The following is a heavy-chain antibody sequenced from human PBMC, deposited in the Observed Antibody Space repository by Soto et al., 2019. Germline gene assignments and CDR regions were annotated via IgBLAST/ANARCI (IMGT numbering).Heavy chain of an antibody. V-gene: IGHV3-66*04. Sequence: VGSLRLSCAASGFTVSSNYMSWVRQAPGKGLEWVSVIYSGGSTYYADSVKGRYTISRDNSKNTLYLQMNSLRAEDTAVYYCASHSYGYPVYYYMDVWGKGTTVTVSS. CDR1: GFTVSSNY. J-gene: IGHJ6*03. CDR2: IYSGGST. D-gene: IGHD5-18*01. CDR3: ASHSYGYPVYYYMDV.